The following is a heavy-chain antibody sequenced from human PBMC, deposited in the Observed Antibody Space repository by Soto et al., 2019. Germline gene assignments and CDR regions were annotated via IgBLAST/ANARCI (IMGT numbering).Heavy chain of an antibody. V-gene: IGHV1-2*04. CDR2: INPNSGGT. J-gene: IGHJ6*03. D-gene: IGHD2-8*01. Sequence: GASVKVSCKASGYTFTGYYMHWVRQAPGKGLEWMGWINPNSGGTNYAQKFQGWVTMTRDTSISTAYMELSRLRSDDTAVYYCARDGLDCTNGVCSDYYYYYMDVWGKGTTVTVSS. CDR1: GYTFTGYY. CDR3: ARDGLDCTNGVCSDYYYYYMDV.